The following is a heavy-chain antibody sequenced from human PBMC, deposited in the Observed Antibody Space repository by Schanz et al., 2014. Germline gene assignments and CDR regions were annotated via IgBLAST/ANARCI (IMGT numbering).Heavy chain of an antibody. CDR2: INAHTGNT. Sequence: QLMQSGSEVRKPGASVKVSCKASGYIFGSHGMTWVRQAPGQGPELMGWINAHTGNTQYAQKFQGRVTMTRDTVTTTVHLELTRLRTDDTAIYYCARVHIATYHYNRPGAFDIWGQGTRVTVSS. CDR1: GYIFGSHG. D-gene: IGHD3-10*01. CDR3: ARVHIATYHYNRPGAFDI. V-gene: IGHV1-18*01. J-gene: IGHJ3*02.